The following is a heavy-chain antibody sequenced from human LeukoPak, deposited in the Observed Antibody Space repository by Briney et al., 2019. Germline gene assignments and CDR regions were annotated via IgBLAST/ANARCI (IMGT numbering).Heavy chain of an antibody. CDR1: GDSITSRTSC. V-gene: IGHV4-39*01. D-gene: IGHD6-19*01. J-gene: IGHJ4*02. Sequence: SETLSLTCTVSGDSITSRTSCWSWIRQPPGKGLEWITCMYHTGDTFYSPSLRSRVTISIDTSKNQFSLIMSSVTVADTALYYCARHVAVAANYDYWGQGSPVIVSS. CDR2: MYHTGDT. CDR3: ARHVAVAANYDY.